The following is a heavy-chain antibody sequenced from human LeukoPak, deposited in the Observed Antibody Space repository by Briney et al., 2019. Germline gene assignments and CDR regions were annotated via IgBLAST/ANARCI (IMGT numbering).Heavy chain of an antibody. V-gene: IGHV3-23*01. Sequence: GGSLRVSCAASGFTFSSYAMSWVRQAPGKGLEWVSAISGSGGSTYYADSVKGRFTISRDNSKNTLYLQMNSLRAEDTAVYYCAKDPYYYDSSGLNWFDPWGQGTLVTVSS. CDR2: ISGSGGST. D-gene: IGHD3-22*01. J-gene: IGHJ5*02. CDR1: GFTFSSYA. CDR3: AKDPYYYDSSGLNWFDP.